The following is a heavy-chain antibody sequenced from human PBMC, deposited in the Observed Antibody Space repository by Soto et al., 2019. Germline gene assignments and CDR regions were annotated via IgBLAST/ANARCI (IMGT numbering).Heavy chain of an antibody. Sequence: ASVKVSCKVSGYTLTELSMHWVRQAPGKGLEWMGGFDPEDGETIYAQKFQGRVTMTEDTSTDTAYMELSSLRSEDTAVYYCATSWRTVTTLDYWGQGTLVTVSS. CDR2: FDPEDGET. J-gene: IGHJ4*02. CDR1: GYTLTELS. CDR3: ATSWRTVTTLDY. D-gene: IGHD4-17*01. V-gene: IGHV1-24*01.